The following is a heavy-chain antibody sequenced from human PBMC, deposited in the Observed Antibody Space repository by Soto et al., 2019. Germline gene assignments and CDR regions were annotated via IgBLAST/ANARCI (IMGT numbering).Heavy chain of an antibody. CDR3: ARGAFWYTTSTTDDAFDV. CDR1: GFQFSSYE. J-gene: IGHJ3*01. CDR2: ISHSGATI. Sequence: VQLAESGGGLVQPGGSLRLSCAASGFQFSSYEMNWVRQAPGKGLEWVAHISHSGATIFYTDSVKGRFTISRDNTKNSLSLQMNSLRADDTAIYYCARGAFWYTTSTTDDAFDVWGQGTVVTVSS. D-gene: IGHD6-6*01. V-gene: IGHV3-48*03.